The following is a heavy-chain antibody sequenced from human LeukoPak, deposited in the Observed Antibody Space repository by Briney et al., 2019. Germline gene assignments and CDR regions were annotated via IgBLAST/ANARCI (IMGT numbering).Heavy chain of an antibody. J-gene: IGHJ4*02. CDR2: IDTDSTYI. CDR3: AKDSEMATILQGYFDY. D-gene: IGHD5-24*01. CDR1: GFTFSNYD. Sequence: GGSLRLSCAASGFTFSNYDMNWVRQSPGKGLEWVSSIDTDSTYIHYADSVKGRFTISRDNAKNTLYLQMNSLRAEDTAVYYCAKDSEMATILQGYFDYWGQGTLVTVSS. V-gene: IGHV3-21*01.